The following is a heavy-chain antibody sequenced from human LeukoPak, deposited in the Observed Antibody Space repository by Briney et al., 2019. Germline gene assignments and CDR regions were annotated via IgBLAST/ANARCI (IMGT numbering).Heavy chain of an antibody. Sequence: SVKVSCKASGGTFSSYAISWVRQAPGQGLEWMGGIIPIFGTANYAQKFQGRVTITTDESTSTAYMGLSSLRSEDTAVYYCARDWKSAFDIWGQGTMVTVSS. D-gene: IGHD1-1*01. CDR2: IIPIFGTA. J-gene: IGHJ3*02. CDR3: ARDWKSAFDI. V-gene: IGHV1-69*05. CDR1: GGTFSSYA.